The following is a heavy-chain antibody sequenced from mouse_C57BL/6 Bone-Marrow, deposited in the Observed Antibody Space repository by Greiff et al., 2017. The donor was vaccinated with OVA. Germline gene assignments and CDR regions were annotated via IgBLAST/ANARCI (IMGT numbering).Heavy chain of an antibody. CDR3: TRGYSNYYAMDY. CDR2: IDPETGGN. Sequence: VQLVESGAELVRPGASVTLSCKASGYTFTDYEMHWVKQTPVHGLEWIGAIDPETGGNAYNQKFKGKAILTADKSSTTAYMELRSLTSEDSAVYYYTRGYSNYYAMDYWGQGTSVTVSS. V-gene: IGHV1-15*01. CDR1: GYTFTDYE. J-gene: IGHJ4*01. D-gene: IGHD2-5*01.